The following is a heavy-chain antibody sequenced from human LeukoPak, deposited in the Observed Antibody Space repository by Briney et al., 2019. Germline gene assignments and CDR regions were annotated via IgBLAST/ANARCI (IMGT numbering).Heavy chain of an antibody. CDR1: GFTFSSYA. D-gene: IGHD3-22*01. CDR3: AKDFGRTYASSGYPSWFDP. J-gene: IGHJ5*02. V-gene: IGHV3-23*01. Sequence: SGGSLRLSCAASGFTFSSYAMSWVRQAPGKGLEWVSAISGSGGSTYYADSVKGRFTISRDNSKNTLYLQMNSLRAEDTAVYYCAKDFGRTYASSGYPSWFDPWGQGTLVTVSS. CDR2: ISGSGGST.